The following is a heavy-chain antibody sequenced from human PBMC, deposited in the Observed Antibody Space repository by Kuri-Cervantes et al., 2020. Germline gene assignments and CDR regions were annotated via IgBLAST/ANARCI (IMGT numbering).Heavy chain of an antibody. CDR1: GYTFTSYG. Sequence: ASVKVSCKASGYTFTSYGISWVRQAPGQGLEWMGWISAYNGDTNYAQKLQGRVTMTTDTSTSKANMELRSLGYNDTAVYYCESAPDFWRGYYSFDYWGQGTLVTVSS. D-gene: IGHD3-3*01. CDR2: ISAYNGDT. CDR3: ESAPDFWRGYYSFDY. J-gene: IGHJ4*02. V-gene: IGHV1-18*01.